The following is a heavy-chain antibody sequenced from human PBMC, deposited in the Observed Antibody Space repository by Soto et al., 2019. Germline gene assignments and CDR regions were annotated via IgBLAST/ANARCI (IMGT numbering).Heavy chain of an antibody. D-gene: IGHD6-6*01. V-gene: IGHV3-43*01. J-gene: IGHJ6*02. CDR1: GFTFDDYT. Sequence: PGGSLRLSCAASGFTFDDYTMHWVRQAPGKGLEWVSLISWDGGSTYYADSVKGRFTISRDNSKNSLYLQMNSLRTEDTALYYCAKGLGQLVSPVYYYYGMDVWGQGTTVTVSS. CDR2: ISWDGGST. CDR3: AKGLGQLVSPVYYYYGMDV.